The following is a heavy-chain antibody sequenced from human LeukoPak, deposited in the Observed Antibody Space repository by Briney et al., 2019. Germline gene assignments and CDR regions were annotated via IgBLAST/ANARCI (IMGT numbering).Heavy chain of an antibody. Sequence: ASVKVSCKASGYTFTSYDINWVRQATGQGLEWMGWMNPNSGNTGYEQKFQGRVTITRNTSISTAYMELSSLRSEDTAVYYCARGPGYCSSTSCPASPFDPWGQGTLVTVSS. V-gene: IGHV1-8*03. CDR2: MNPNSGNT. CDR1: GYTFTSYD. CDR3: ARGPGYCSSTSCPASPFDP. D-gene: IGHD2-2*01. J-gene: IGHJ5*02.